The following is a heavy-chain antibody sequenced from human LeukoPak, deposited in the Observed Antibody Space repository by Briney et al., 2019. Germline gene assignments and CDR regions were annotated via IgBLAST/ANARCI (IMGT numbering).Heavy chain of an antibody. CDR2: IYYSGST. Sequence: SETLSLTCTVSGGSISNYYWSWIRQPPGKALEWIGYIYYSGSTSYNPSLKSRVTISVDASKNQFSLKLRSVTVADTAVYYCVRDHYYDSSGYTFRHWGQGTLVSVSS. J-gene: IGHJ1*01. V-gene: IGHV4-59*01. CDR1: GGSISNYY. D-gene: IGHD3-22*01. CDR3: VRDHYYDSSGYTFRH.